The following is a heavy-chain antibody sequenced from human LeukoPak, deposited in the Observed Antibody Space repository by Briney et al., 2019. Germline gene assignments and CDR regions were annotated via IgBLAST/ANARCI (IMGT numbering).Heavy chain of an antibody. V-gene: IGHV3-7*03. CDR3: ARQMSPGSGWFRFYFDY. D-gene: IGHD6-19*01. CDR2: IKEEGSKK. CDR1: GFTLSSYG. Sequence: GGALRLSCAASGFTLSSYGMSWVRQVPGEGVDWVDSIKEEGSKKYYVDSVKGQYTICRDNAKNALSLQMNSLRAEDTAVYYCARQMSPGSGWFRFYFDYWGQGTLVTVSS. J-gene: IGHJ4*02.